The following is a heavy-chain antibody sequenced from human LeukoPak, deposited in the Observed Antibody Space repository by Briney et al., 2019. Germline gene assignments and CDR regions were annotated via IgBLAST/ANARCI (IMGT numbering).Heavy chain of an antibody. V-gene: IGHV3-30*02. CDR2: IRYDGSNK. J-gene: IGHJ4*02. CDR1: GFTFSSYG. D-gene: IGHD6-13*01. Sequence: GGSLRLSCAASGFTFSSYGMHWVRQAPGKGLEWVAFIRYDGSNKYYADSVKGRFTISRDNSKNTLYLQMNNLRAEDTAVYYCAKRASSSWYYFDYWGQGTLVTVSS. CDR3: AKRASSSWYYFDY.